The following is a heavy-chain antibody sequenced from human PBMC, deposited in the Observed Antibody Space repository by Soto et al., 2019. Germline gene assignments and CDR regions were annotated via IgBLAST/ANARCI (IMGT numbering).Heavy chain of an antibody. CDR1: GGTFSSYT. J-gene: IGHJ3*02. CDR3: ARFSGYYGSGSYSNDAFDI. V-gene: IGHV1-69*02. Sequence: SVKVSCKASGGTFSSYTISWVRQAPGQGLEWMGRIIPILGIANYAQKLQGRVTITADKSTSTAYMELSSLRSEDTAVYYCARFSGYYGSGSYSNDAFDIWGQGTMVTVS. D-gene: IGHD3-10*01. CDR2: IIPILGIA.